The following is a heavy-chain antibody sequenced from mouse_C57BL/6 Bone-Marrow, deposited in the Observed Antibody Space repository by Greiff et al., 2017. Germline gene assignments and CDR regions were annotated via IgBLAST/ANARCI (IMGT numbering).Heavy chain of an antibody. CDR3: ARDSNWPYMDY. CDR2: ISDGGSYT. V-gene: IGHV5-4*01. CDR1: GFTFSSYA. Sequence: EVMLVESGGGLVKPGGSLKLSCAASGFTFSSYAMSWVRQTPEKRLAWVATISDGGSYTYYPDNVKGRFTISRDNAKNNLYLQMSHLKSEDTARYDCARDSNWPYMDYWGQGTSVTVSS. J-gene: IGHJ4*01. D-gene: IGHD2-5*01.